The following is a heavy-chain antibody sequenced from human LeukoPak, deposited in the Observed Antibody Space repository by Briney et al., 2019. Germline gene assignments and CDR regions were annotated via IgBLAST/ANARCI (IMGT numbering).Heavy chain of an antibody. Sequence: SETLSLTCTVSGGSISRIIYYWGWIRQPPGKGLEWIGSIYYTGSTYYTPSLRSRVTISVDTSKNQFSPKLSAVTAADTAVYYCARVVRDGSGYNYYFDYWGQGTLVTVSS. CDR1: GGSISRIIYY. D-gene: IGHD3-22*01. J-gene: IGHJ4*02. V-gene: IGHV4-39*01. CDR3: ARVVRDGSGYNYYFDY. CDR2: IYYTGST.